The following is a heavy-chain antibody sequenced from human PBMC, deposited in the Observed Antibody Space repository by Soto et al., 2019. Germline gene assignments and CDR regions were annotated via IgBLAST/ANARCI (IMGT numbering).Heavy chain of an antibody. Sequence: PGGSLRLSCAASGFTFSNYWMHWVRQAPGKGLVWVSRISTDGSSTSYADSVKGRFTISRDNAKNTLYLQMNSLRAEDTAVYYCTRVETNTYGQFDCWGQGTLATVSS. D-gene: IGHD5-18*01. CDR2: ISTDGSST. CDR1: GFTFSNYW. V-gene: IGHV3-74*01. J-gene: IGHJ4*02. CDR3: TRVETNTYGQFDC.